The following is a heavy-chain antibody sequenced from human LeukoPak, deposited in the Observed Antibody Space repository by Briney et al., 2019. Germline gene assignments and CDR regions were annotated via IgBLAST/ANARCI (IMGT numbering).Heavy chain of an antibody. V-gene: IGHV1-18*01. Sequence: ASVKVSCKASGYXFTSYGITWVRQAPGQGHEWMGQISAYNGNTNYAQKLQGRVTLTTDTSTSTAYMELRSLRSDDTAVYYCAREGYCSGGTCYSTMNWFDPWGQGTLVTVSS. J-gene: IGHJ5*02. D-gene: IGHD2-15*01. CDR3: AREGYCSGGTCYSTMNWFDP. CDR2: ISAYNGNT. CDR1: GYXFTSYG.